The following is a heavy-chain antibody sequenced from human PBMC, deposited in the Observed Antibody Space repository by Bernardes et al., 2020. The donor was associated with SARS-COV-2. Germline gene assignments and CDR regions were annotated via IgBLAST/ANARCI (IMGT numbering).Heavy chain of an antibody. CDR2: FSSDGTVT. Sequence: LKVFCVCSGFTLSNYWVHWVRRGPGMGLVWVYRFSSDGTVTNYADSVKGRFTISRDNAKNTLYLQMNSLRDEETAVYYCARAGWYRFDYWGQGTLVTVSS. J-gene: IGHJ4*02. D-gene: IGHD6-19*01. CDR3: ARAGWYRFDY. CDR1: GFTLSNYW. V-gene: IGHV3-74*01.